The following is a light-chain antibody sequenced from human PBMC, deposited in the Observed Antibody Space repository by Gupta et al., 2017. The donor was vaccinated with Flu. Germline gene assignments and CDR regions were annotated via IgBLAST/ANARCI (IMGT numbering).Light chain of an antibody. CDR1: NSNIGSNF. J-gene: IGLJ2*01. CDR3: VAWDTSLSAGV. Sequence: QFLLTQPPSVSAAPGQRVTISCSGGNSNIGSNFVSWYQHLPGTAPKVLIYENDQRPSGVPARFSGSRSGTSATLGITGLQTEDEAVYYCVAWDTSLSAGVFGGGTK. V-gene: IGLV1-51*02. CDR2: END.